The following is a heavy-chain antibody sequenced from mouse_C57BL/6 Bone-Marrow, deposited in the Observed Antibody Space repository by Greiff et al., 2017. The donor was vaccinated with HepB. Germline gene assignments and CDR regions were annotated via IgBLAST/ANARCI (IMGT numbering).Heavy chain of an antibody. J-gene: IGHJ3*01. Sequence: EVMLVESGGGLVQPKGSLKLSCAASGFSFNTYAMNWVRQAPGKGLEWVARIRSKSNNYATYYADSVKDRFTISRDDSESMLYLQMNNLKTEDTAMFSFVKHGGGLLREAGFAYWGQGTLFTVSA. D-gene: IGHD1-1*01. CDR1: GFSFNTYA. V-gene: IGHV10-1*01. CDR2: IRSKSNNYAT. CDR3: VKHGGGLLREAGFAY.